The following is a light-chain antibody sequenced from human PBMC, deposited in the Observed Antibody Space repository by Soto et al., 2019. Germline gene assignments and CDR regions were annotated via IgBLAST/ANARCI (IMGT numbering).Light chain of an antibody. J-gene: IGKJ3*01. CDR2: GAS. V-gene: IGKV3-20*01. CDR3: QQYGSSPL. CDR1: QSVSSSY. Sequence: VLTQSPGTPSMTKGERATLSCRASQSVSSSYLAWYQQKPGQAPRLLIYGASSRATGIPDRFSGSGSGTDFTLTISRLEPEDFAVYYCQQYGSSPLFGPGTKVDIK.